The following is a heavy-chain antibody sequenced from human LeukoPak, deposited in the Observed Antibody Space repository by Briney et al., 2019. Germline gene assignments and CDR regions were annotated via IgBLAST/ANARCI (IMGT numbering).Heavy chain of an antibody. Sequence: SETLSLTCTVSGGSISSYYWSWIRQPPGKGLEWIGYIYYSGSTNYNPSLKSRVTISVDTSKNQFSLKLSSVTAADTAVYYCARANYDIFTGYYYYYGMDVWGQGATVTVSS. D-gene: IGHD3-9*01. CDR2: IYYSGST. J-gene: IGHJ6*02. CDR3: ARANYDIFTGYYYYYGMDV. CDR1: GGSISSYY. V-gene: IGHV4-59*12.